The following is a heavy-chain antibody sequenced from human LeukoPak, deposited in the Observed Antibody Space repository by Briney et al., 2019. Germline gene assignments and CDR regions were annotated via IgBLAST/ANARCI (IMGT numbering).Heavy chain of an antibody. V-gene: IGHV3-73*01. CDR1: GFTFSGSA. CDR3: TRHTAMVLT. CDR2: IRSKANSYAT. J-gene: IGHJ4*02. Sequence: GGSLKLSCAASGFTFSGSAMHWVRQASGKGLEWVGHIRSKANSYATAYAASVKGRFTISRDDSKNTAYLQMNSLKTEDTAVYYCTRHTAMVLTWGQGTLVTVSS. D-gene: IGHD5-18*01.